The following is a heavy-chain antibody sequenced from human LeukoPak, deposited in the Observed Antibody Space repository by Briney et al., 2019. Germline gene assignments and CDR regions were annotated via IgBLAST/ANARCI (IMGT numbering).Heavy chain of an antibody. J-gene: IGHJ2*01. D-gene: IGHD6-19*01. Sequence: SETLSLTCTVSGGSINNSDYYWGWIRQPPGRGLEWIGSINFGGSTYFNPSLKSRVTMSIDTSNNDFSLRLSSVTAADTAVYYCARHVVAGWHFGLWGRGTLVTVSS. V-gene: IGHV4-39*01. CDR3: ARHVVAGWHFGL. CDR1: GGSINNSDYY. CDR2: INFGGST.